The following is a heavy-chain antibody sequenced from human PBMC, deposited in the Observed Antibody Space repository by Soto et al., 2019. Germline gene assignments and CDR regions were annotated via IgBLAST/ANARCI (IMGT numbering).Heavy chain of an antibody. V-gene: IGHV3-48*02. CDR3: ARDPYCGGDCYPWYFDY. Sequence: GGSLRLSCSASGFTFSSYSMNWVRQAPGKGLEWVSYISSSSSTIHYADSVKGRFTISRDNAKNSLYLQMNSLRDEDTAVYYCARDPYCGGDCYPWYFDYWGQGTLVTVSS. CDR2: ISSSSSTI. CDR1: GFTFSSYS. J-gene: IGHJ4*02. D-gene: IGHD2-21*02.